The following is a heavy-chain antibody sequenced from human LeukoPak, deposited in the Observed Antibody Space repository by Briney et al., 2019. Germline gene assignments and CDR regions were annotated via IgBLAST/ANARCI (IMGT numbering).Heavy chain of an antibody. Sequence: SGALSLTCAVSGGSISSSNWWSWVRQPPGKGLEWIGEIYHSGSTNYNPSLKSRVTISVGKSKNQFSLKLSSVTAADTAVYYCARVHQIVVDYWGQGTLVTVSS. V-gene: IGHV4-4*02. CDR1: GGSISSSNW. CDR2: IYHSGST. D-gene: IGHD3-22*01. J-gene: IGHJ4*02. CDR3: ARVHQIVVDY.